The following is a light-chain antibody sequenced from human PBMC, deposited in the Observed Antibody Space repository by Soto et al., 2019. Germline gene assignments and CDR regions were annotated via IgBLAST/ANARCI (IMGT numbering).Light chain of an antibody. V-gene: IGLV2-23*01. CDR3: CSYTSGATLL. CDR1: SSDVGSYNL. Sequence: QSALTQPASVSGSPGQSITIFCTGTSSDVGSYNLVSWYQQHPGKVPKLMIYEDIERPSGVSNRFSGSKSGNTASLTISGLQAEDEADYYCCSYTSGATLLFGGGTKLTVL. CDR2: EDI. J-gene: IGLJ2*01.